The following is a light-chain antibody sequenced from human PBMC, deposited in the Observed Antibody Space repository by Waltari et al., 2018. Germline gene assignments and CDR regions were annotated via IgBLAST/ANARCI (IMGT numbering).Light chain of an antibody. V-gene: IGLV8-61*01. CDR3: VLSMGSGIWV. J-gene: IGLJ3*02. Sequence: LSSGSVSTTYYPSWYQQAPGQAPRTLIFDTNTRSSGVPDRFSGSILDNKAALTITGAQADDESDYYCVLSMGSGIWVFGGGTKLTVL. CDR2: DTN. CDR1: SGSVSTTYY.